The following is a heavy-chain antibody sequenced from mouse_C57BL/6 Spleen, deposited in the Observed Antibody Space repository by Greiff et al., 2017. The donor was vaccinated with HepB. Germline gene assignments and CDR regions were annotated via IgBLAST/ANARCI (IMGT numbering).Heavy chain of an antibody. CDR2: INPSNGGT. J-gene: IGHJ3*01. CDR1: GYTFTSYW. D-gene: IGHD2-2*01. V-gene: IGHV1-53*01. Sequence: QVQLQQPGTELVKPGASVKLSCKASGYTFTSYWMHWVKQRPGQGLEWIGNINPSNGGTNYNEKFKSKATLTVDKSSSTAYMQLSSLTSEDSAVYYGAREGYYGYGAWFAYWGQGTLVTVSA. CDR3: AREGYYGYGAWFAY.